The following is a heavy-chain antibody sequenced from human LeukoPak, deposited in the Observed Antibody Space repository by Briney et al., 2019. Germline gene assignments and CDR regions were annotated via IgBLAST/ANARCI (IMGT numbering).Heavy chain of an antibody. CDR3: AKVAHYYYGSESYYFFEH. D-gene: IGHD3-10*01. CDR1: GFTFTTYW. CDR2: IKQDGTEK. V-gene: IGHV3-7*01. J-gene: IGHJ4*02. Sequence: GGSLRLSCAASGFTFTTYWMSWVRQPPGKGLEWVASIKQDGTEKYYVDSVKGRFTISRDNAKNSLYLQMNSLRVEDTAIYYCAKVAHYYYGSESYYFFEHWGQGTPVTASS.